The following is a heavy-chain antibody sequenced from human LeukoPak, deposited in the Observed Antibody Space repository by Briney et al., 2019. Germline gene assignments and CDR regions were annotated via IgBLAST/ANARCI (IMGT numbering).Heavy chain of an antibody. D-gene: IGHD2-2*01. CDR2: IGRSGGNT. V-gene: IGHV3-23*01. Sequence: GGTLRLSCAASGFTFNNYGMSWVRQAPGKGLEWVSGIGRSGGNTYYAVSVKGRFTISRDNSKNTVYLQMNSLRAEDTAVYYCAKLQTPVVPAATLGFDSWGQGTLVTVSS. CDR1: GFTFNNYG. J-gene: IGHJ4*02. CDR3: AKLQTPVVPAATLGFDS.